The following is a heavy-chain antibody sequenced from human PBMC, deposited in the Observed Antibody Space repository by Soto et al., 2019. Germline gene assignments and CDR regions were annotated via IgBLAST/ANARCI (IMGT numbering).Heavy chain of an antibody. CDR1: GFTFSSYA. V-gene: IGHV3-23*01. CDR3: AKDRVSKPGSPLILYFDY. J-gene: IGHJ4*02. CDR2: ISGIGGST. D-gene: IGHD1-26*01. Sequence: EVQLLESGGGLVQPGGSLRLSCAASGFTFSSYAMSWVRQAPGKGLEWVSDISGIGGSTYYADSVKGRFTISIDNSKNTLYQQMNRLRAEHTGLYYRAKDRVSKPGSPLILYFDYWGQGTLVTVSS.